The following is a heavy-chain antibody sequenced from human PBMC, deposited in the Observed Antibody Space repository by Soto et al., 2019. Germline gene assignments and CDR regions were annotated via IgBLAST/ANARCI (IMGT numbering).Heavy chain of an antibody. D-gene: IGHD6-13*01. V-gene: IGHV3-13*01. CDR3: ARGGVADSSTYYYMDV. CDR2: IGTAGDT. CDR1: GFTFSSYD. J-gene: IGHJ6*03. Sequence: GGSLRLSCAASGFTFSSYDMHWVRQATGKGLEWVSAIGTAGDTYYPGSVKGRFTISRENAKNSLYLQMNSLRAGDTAVYYCARGGVADSSTYYYMDVWGKGTTVTVSS.